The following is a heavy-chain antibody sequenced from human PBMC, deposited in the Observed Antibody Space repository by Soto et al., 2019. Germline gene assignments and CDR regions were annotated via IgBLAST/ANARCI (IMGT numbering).Heavy chain of an antibody. J-gene: IGHJ4*02. CDR3: AKEGGGYSYGRFDY. CDR2: ISSSSSYI. D-gene: IGHD5-18*01. V-gene: IGHV3-21*01. Sequence: GGSLRLSCAASGFTFSSYSMNWVRQAPGKGLEWVSSISSSSSYIYYADSVKGRYTISRDNAKNSLYLQMNSLRAEDTAVYYCAKEGGGYSYGRFDYWGQGTLGAVSS. CDR1: GFTFSSYS.